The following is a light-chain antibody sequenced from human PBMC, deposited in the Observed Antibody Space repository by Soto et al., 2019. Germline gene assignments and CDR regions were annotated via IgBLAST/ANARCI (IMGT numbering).Light chain of an antibody. V-gene: IGKV4-1*01. CDR2: WAS. CDR1: QNLYSSNNNNY. J-gene: IGKJ5*01. Sequence: DIVMTQFPDSLAVSLGERATINCKSSQNLYSSNNNNYLAWYQQKPGQPPKLLIYWASTRESGVPDRFSASGSGAEFALTISSLQAEDVAIYYCQQYYDIPPTFGQGTRLEIK. CDR3: QQYYDIPPT.